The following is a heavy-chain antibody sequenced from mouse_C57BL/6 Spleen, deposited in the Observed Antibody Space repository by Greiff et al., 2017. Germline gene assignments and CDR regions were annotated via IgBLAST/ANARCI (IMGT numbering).Heavy chain of an antibody. CDR3: TSGSDY. CDR1: GFNIKDDY. CDR2: IDPENGDT. D-gene: IGHD1-2*01. V-gene: IGHV14-4*01. J-gene: IGHJ2*01. Sequence: EVQRVESGAELVRPGASVKLSCTASGFNIKDDYMHWVKQRPEQGLEWIGWIDPENGDTEYASKFQGKATITADTSSNTAYLQLSSLTSEDTAVYYCTSGSDYWGQGTTRTVSS.